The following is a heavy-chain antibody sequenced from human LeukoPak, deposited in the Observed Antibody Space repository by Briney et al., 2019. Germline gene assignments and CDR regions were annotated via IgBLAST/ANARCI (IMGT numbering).Heavy chain of an antibody. CDR2: IYYSGST. V-gene: IGHV4-59*01. CDR3: AREYSSGWYYFDY. CDR1: GGSISSYY. J-gene: IGHJ4*02. D-gene: IGHD6-19*01. Sequence: ASETLSLTCTVSGGSISSYYWSWIRQPPGKGLEWIGYIYYSGSTNYNPSLKSRVTISVDTSKNQFSLKLSSVTAADTAVYYCAREYSSGWYYFDYWGQGTLVTVSS.